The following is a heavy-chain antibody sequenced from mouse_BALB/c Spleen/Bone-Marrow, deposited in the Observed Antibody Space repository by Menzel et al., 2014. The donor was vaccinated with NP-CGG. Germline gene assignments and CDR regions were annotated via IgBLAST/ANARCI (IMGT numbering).Heavy chain of an antibody. J-gene: IGHJ4*01. V-gene: IGHV1-52*01. CDR3: ARRTLAMDY. Sequence: VKLQESGPDLVRPGSSVKMSCKASDYTFTTYWMHWVKQRPGQGLEWIGMIDPSTSETRLNQKFKDKATLIVDKSSNTAYMQLSSLTSEGSAVYYCARRTLAMDYWGQGTSVTVSS. CDR2: IDPSTSET. CDR1: DYTFTTYW.